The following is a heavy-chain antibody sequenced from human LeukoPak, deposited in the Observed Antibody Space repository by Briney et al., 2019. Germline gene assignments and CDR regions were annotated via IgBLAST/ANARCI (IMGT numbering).Heavy chain of an antibody. J-gene: IGHJ4*02. CDR2: INWNGGST. V-gene: IGHV3-20*04. Sequence: SGGSLRLSCAASGFTFDDYGMSWVRQAPGKGLEWVSGINWNGGSTSYADSVKGRFTISRDNAKNSLYLQMNSLRAEDTALYYCARVWGSSYYFDYWGQGTLVTVSS. CDR3: ARVWGSSYYFDY. D-gene: IGHD3-16*01. CDR1: GFTFDDYG.